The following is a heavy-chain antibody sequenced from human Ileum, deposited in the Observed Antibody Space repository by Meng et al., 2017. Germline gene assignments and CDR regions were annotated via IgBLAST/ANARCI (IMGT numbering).Heavy chain of an antibody. CDR3: ASGSGSLDY. V-gene: IGHV6-1*01. CDR1: GGSVSSNLAA. D-gene: IGHD3-3*01. CDR2: TYYRSKWYS. Sequence: QVQTQHSGPRLGKPSQTLSPPCAFSGGSVSSNLAAWNWIRQSPLRGLEWLGRTYYRSKWYSEYAVSVKSRISITPDTSRNQFSLQMNSVTPEDTPVYYCASGSGSLDYWGPGTLVTVSS. J-gene: IGHJ4*02.